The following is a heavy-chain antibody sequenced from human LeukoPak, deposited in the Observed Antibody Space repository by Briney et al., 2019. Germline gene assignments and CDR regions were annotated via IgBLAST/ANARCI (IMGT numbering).Heavy chain of an antibody. J-gene: IGHJ4*02. Sequence: RSSETLSLTCAVYGGSFSGYYWSWIRQPPGKGLEWIGEINHSGSTNYNPSLKSRVTISVDTSKNQFSLKLSSVTAAGTAVYYRARGTGGYSGYETFDYWGQGTLVTVSS. D-gene: IGHD5-12*01. CDR1: GGSFSGYY. CDR3: ARGTGGYSGYETFDY. V-gene: IGHV4-34*01. CDR2: INHSGST.